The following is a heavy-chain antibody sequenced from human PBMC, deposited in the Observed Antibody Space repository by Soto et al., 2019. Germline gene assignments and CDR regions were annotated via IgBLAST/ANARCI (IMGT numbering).Heavy chain of an antibody. CDR3: ASRYSGYDLTPFDY. Sequence: QVQLVQSGAEVKKSGSSVKVSCKASGGTFSSYAISWVRQAPGQGLEWMGGIIPIFGTANYAQKFQGRVTITADESTSTAYMELSSLRSEDTAVYYCASRYSGYDLTPFDYWGQGTLVTVSS. CDR2: IIPIFGTA. D-gene: IGHD5-12*01. V-gene: IGHV1-69*01. J-gene: IGHJ4*02. CDR1: GGTFSSYA.